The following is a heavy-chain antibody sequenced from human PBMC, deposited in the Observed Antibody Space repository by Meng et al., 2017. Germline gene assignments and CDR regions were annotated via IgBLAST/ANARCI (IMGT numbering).Heavy chain of an antibody. Sequence: QTPLSSSGPTLIKPTQTLRLTCTVSGFSLSTSGVGVGWIRQPPGKALEWLALIYWNDDKRYSPSLKSRLTITKDTSKNQVVLTMTNMDPVDTATYYCAHIPYSSSWYEYFQHWGQGTLVTVSS. CDR3: AHIPYSSSWYEYFQH. CDR2: IYWNDDK. CDR1: GFSLSTSGVG. D-gene: IGHD6-13*01. V-gene: IGHV2-5*01. J-gene: IGHJ1*01.